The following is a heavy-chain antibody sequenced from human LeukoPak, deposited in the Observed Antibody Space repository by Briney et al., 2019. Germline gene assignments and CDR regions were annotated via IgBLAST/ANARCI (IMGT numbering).Heavy chain of an antibody. Sequence: ASVKVSCKVSGYTLTELSMHWVRQAPGKGLEWMGGFDPEDGETIYAQKFQGRVTMTEDTSTDTAYMELSSLRSEDTAVYYCVMPTGLGAGSGTGWYFDLWGRGTLVTVSS. D-gene: IGHD1-1*01. CDR3: VMPTGLGAGSGTGWYFDL. V-gene: IGHV1-24*01. CDR2: FDPEDGET. CDR1: GYTLTELS. J-gene: IGHJ2*01.